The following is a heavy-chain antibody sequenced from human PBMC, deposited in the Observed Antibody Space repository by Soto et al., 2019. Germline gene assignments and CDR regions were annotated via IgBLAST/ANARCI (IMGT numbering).Heavy chain of an antibody. CDR3: ARGSFAYSSSCYYFDY. Sequence: GGTLRLSCAASGFTFTDYALSWVRQAPGKGLEWVATISGIGGSTYLADSVKGRLSISRDNSKNTVSLLMNSLRAEYTAVYFCARGSFAYSSSCYYFDYWVPGTLVTV. J-gene: IGHJ4*02. D-gene: IGHD6-13*01. CDR2: ISGIGGST. CDR1: GFTFTDYA. V-gene: IGHV3-23*01.